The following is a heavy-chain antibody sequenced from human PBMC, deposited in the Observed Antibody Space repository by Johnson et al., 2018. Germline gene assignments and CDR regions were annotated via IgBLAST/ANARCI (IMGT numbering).Heavy chain of an antibody. Sequence: VQLQESGGGLVQPGGSLRLSCAASGFTFSSFWMHWVRQAPGKGLVWVSRITSDGSTTTYADSVKGRFTVSGDNAKNTLYLQMNRLRAEDTAVYYCARAAKYSYGLVWGKGTTVTVSS. D-gene: IGHD5-18*01. V-gene: IGHV3-74*01. CDR1: GFTFSSFW. CDR3: ARAAKYSYGLV. J-gene: IGHJ6*04. CDR2: ITSDGSTT.